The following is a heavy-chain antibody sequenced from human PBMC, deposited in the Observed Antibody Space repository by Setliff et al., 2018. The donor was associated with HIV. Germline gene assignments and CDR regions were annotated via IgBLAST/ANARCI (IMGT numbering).Heavy chain of an antibody. CDR1: GFTFSSYP. J-gene: IGHJ4*02. Sequence: GGSLRLSCAASGFTFSSYPMAWVRQAPGKGLQWVPSISHSNTYTFDADSVKGRFTISRDNARNSLYLQMSSLGVEDTAVYYCAVAVLGTIGYWGQGTLVTVSS. CDR2: ISHSNTYT. CDR3: AVAVLGTIGY. V-gene: IGHV3-21*01. D-gene: IGHD6-19*01.